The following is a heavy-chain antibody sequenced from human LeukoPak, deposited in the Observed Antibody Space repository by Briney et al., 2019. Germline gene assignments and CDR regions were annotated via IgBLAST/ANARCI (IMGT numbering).Heavy chain of an antibody. CDR1: GGSISSYY. V-gene: IGHV4-59*01. CDR3: ARANGGLDY. J-gene: IGHJ4*02. CDR2: IYYSGST. Sequence: PSETLSLTCTVSGGSISSYYWSWIRQPPGKGLEWIGYIYYSGSTNYNPSLKSRVTISVDTSKNQFSLKLSSVTAADTAVYYCARANGGLDYWGQGTLVTVSP. D-gene: IGHD2-8*01.